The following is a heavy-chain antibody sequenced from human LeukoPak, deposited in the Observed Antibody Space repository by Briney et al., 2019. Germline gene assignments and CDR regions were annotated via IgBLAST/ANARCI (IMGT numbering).Heavy chain of an antibody. D-gene: IGHD2-15*01. CDR1: GGSVSSSTYY. J-gene: IGHJ5*02. V-gene: IGHV4-39*01. Sequence: PSETLSLTCTVSGGSVSSSTYYWGWIRQPPGKGLEWIAIIYYTGHNYYNPSLKSRVTISVDTSKNHFSLNLNSVTAADTAVYYCARQQCNGGSCYSRAIWFDPWGQGTLVSVSS. CDR3: ARQQCNGGSCYSRAIWFDP. CDR2: IYYTGHN.